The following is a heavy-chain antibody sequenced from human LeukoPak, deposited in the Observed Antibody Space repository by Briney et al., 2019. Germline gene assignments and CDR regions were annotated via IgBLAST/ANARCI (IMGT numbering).Heavy chain of an antibody. CDR2: ISLRSDYI. D-gene: IGHD1-26*01. V-gene: IGHV3-21*01. CDR3: ATGPPGGLVRQFQH. CDR1: GFTFSTYS. J-gene: IGHJ1*01. Sequence: GGSLRLSCAASGFTFSTYSMNWVRQAPGKGLEWVSSISLRSDYIYYADSAKGRFTISRDNAKNSLFLLMNSLSAEDTAVYYCATGPPGGLVRQFQHWGQGTLVTV.